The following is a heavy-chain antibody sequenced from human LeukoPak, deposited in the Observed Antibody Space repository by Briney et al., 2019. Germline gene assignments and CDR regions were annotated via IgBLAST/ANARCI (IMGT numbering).Heavy chain of an antibody. CDR3: ARVMVRYFDWLHIDY. D-gene: IGHD3-9*01. CDR2: INPNSGGT. V-gene: IGHV1-2*06. Sequence: ASVKVSCKASGYTFTGYYMHWVRQAPGQGLEWMGRINPNSGGTNYAQKFQGRVTMTRDTSISTAYMELSRLRSDYTAVYYCARVMVRYFDWLHIDYWGQGTLVTVSS. CDR1: GYTFTGYY. J-gene: IGHJ4*02.